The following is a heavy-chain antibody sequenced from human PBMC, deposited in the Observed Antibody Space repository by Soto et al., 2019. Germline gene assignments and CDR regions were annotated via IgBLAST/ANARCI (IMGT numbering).Heavy chain of an antibody. D-gene: IGHD2-15*01. V-gene: IGHV5-10-1*01. Sequence: GESLKISCKASGYKFTTFWLNWVRQTPGKGLEWLGRIDPTDSLTNYSPPFEGHVTISVDRSISTAYLQWNSLQASDTAIYYCARPASGGSRDAFDVWGQGTTVTV. CDR3: ARPASGGSRDAFDV. J-gene: IGHJ3*01. CDR2: IDPTDSLT. CDR1: GYKFTTFW.